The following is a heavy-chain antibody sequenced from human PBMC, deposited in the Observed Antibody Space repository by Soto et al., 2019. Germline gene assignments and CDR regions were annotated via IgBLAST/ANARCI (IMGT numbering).Heavy chain of an antibody. J-gene: IGHJ4*02. D-gene: IGHD2-8*02. Sequence: SLKISCKVSGYSFTIYWIGWVRQMPGKGLEWMGIIYPGDSGTRYSPSFQGQVTISADKSISTAYLQWSSLKASDTAMYYCAMPSRGAWSFDYWGQGPLVTVSS. CDR1: GYSFTIYW. V-gene: IGHV5-51*01. CDR3: AMPSRGAWSFDY. CDR2: IYPGDSGT.